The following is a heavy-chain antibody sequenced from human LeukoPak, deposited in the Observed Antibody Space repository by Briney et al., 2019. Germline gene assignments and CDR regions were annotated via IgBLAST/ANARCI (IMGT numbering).Heavy chain of an antibody. CDR2: IQQDSSNK. Sequence: GGSLRLSCAASGFTFSSYGMHWVRQAPGKGLEWVANIQQDSSNKYYIDSVKGRFTISRDNAKNSLYLQMTSLRVEDTAVYYCARGGMAHQSFDFWGQGTLVTVSS. J-gene: IGHJ4*02. V-gene: IGHV3-7*01. CDR3: ARGGMAHQSFDF. CDR1: GFTFSSYG. D-gene: IGHD1-20*01.